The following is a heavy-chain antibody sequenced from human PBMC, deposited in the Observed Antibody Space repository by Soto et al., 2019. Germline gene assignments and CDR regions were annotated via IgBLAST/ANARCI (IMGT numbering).Heavy chain of an antibody. J-gene: IGHJ6*02. CDR2: IKSKTERGTT. CDR3: TTDTAMVALYYYSGMDV. CDR1: GFTFSNAW. Sequence: SLRLSCAASGFTFSNAWMNWVRQAPGKGLEWVGRIKSKTERGTTDYAAPVKGRFTISRDDSRNTLYLQMNSLKTEDTAVYYCTTDTAMVALYYYSGMDVWGQGTTVTVSS. V-gene: IGHV3-15*01. D-gene: IGHD5-18*01.